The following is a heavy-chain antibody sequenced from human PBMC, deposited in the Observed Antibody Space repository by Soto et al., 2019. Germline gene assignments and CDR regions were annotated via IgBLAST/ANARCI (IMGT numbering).Heavy chain of an antibody. J-gene: IGHJ6*02. CDR2: MNPNSGNT. Sequence: ASVKVSCKASGYSFTSYDINWVRQATGQGLEWMGWMNPNSGNTGYAQKFQGRVTMTRNTSISTAYMELSSLRSEDTAVYYCASGGAAGTSLYYYYGMDVWGQGTTVTVSS. CDR1: GYSFTSYD. V-gene: IGHV1-8*01. CDR3: ASGGAAGTSLYYYYGMDV. D-gene: IGHD6-13*01.